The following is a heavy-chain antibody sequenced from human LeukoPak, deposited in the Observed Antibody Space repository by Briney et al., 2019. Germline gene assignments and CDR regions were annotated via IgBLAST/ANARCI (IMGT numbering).Heavy chain of an antibody. V-gene: IGHV3-11*06. J-gene: IGHJ4*02. CDR2: ISSSSSYT. Sequence: GGSLRLSCAASGFTFSDYHMSWIRQAPGKGLGWVSYISSSSSYTNYADSVKGRFTISRDNAKNSLYLQMNSLRAEDTAVYYCARDRWFGELPLDYWGQGTLVTVSS. CDR3: ARDRWFGELPLDY. D-gene: IGHD3-10*01. CDR1: GFTFSDYH.